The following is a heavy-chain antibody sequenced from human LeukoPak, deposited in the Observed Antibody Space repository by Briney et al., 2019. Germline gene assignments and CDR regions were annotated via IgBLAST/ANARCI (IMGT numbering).Heavy chain of an antibody. V-gene: IGHV4-34*01. CDR2: INHSGST. D-gene: IGHD6-13*01. CDR3: ARRGIAAARDY. Sequence: SETLSLTCAVYGGSFSGYYWSWIRQPPGKGLEWIGEINHSGSTNYNPSLKSRVTISVDTSKNQFSLKLSSATAADTAVYYCARRGIAAARDYWGQGTLVTVSS. CDR1: GGSFSGYY. J-gene: IGHJ4*02.